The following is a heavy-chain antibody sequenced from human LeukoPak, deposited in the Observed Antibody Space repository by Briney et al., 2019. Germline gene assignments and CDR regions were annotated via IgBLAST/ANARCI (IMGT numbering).Heavy chain of an antibody. CDR2: IYYSGST. CDR1: GGSFSGYY. V-gene: IGHV4-59*01. Sequence: SETLSLTCAVYGGSFSGYYWSWIRQPPGKGLEWIGYIYYSGSTNYNPSLKSRVTISVDTSKNQFSLKLSSVTAADTAVYYCARVLDYGGNSGDYWGQGTLVTVSS. CDR3: ARVLDYGGNSGDY. J-gene: IGHJ4*02. D-gene: IGHD4-23*01.